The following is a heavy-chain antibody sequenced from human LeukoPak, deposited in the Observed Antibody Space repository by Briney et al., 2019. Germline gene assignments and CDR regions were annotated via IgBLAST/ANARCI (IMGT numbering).Heavy chain of an antibody. V-gene: IGHV3-53*01. CDR1: GFTVSGTY. CDR2: IYSGGKT. D-gene: IGHD6-19*01. CDR3: ARALAVAGTGGFDP. Sequence: GGSLRLSCAASGFTVSGTYMSWARQAPGKGLEWVSVIYSGGKTYYADSVKGRFTISRDNSKNTLYLQMNSLRAEDTAVYYCARALAVAGTGGFDPWGQGTLVTVSS. J-gene: IGHJ5*02.